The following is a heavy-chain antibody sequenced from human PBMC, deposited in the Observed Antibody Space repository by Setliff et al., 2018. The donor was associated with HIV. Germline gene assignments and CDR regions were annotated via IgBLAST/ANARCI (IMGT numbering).Heavy chain of an antibody. J-gene: IGHJ6*03. Sequence: GGSLSLSCAASGFTFSAHCMDWVRQAPGKGPEWVARSRNKANSYTTEYAASVRGRVIISRDESENSLFLQMNSLKAEDTAVYYCVRDVAATNMIRGVINYYYYMDVWGKGTTVTVSS. CDR1: GFTFSAHC. CDR2: SRNKANSYTT. D-gene: IGHD3-10*01. V-gene: IGHV3-72*01. CDR3: VRDVAATNMIRGVINYYYYMDV.